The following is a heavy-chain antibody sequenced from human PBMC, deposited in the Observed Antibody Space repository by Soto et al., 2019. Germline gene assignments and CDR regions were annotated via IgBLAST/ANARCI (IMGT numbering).Heavy chain of an antibody. CDR3: AKDLWGEKATDY. V-gene: IGHV4-4*02. CDR1: GGSISSDNC. D-gene: IGHD3-10*01. J-gene: IGHJ4*02. CDR2: IYHTVST. Sequence: SETLSLTCAVWGGSISSDNCWNRVRQPPGKGLEWIGEIYHTVSTNYNPSLKSRVTISVDKSKDHFSLSLTSVTAADTAVYYCAKDLWGEKATDYFAQGTLFTLSS.